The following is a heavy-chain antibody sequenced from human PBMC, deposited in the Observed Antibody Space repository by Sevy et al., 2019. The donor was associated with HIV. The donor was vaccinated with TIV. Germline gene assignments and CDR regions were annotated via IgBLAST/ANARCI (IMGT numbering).Heavy chain of an antibody. CDR3: ATTKDYYESSGYPFDY. CDR1: GYTLTQLS. Sequence: ASVKVSCKVSGYTLTQLSMNWVRQAPGKALEWMGSFDPEDGETIYAQKFQGRVTMTEDRSTDTAYMDLSSLRSEDTAVYYCATTKDYYESSGYPFDYWGQGTLVTVSS. V-gene: IGHV1-24*01. CDR2: FDPEDGET. J-gene: IGHJ4*02. D-gene: IGHD3-22*01.